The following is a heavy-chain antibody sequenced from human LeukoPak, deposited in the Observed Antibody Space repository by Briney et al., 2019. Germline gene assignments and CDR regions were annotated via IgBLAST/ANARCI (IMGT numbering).Heavy chain of an antibody. D-gene: IGHD3-16*01. CDR1: GFNFKNYD. CDR2: IGTVTDT. CDR3: ARGWGGHGRSWGALDF. J-gene: IGHJ4*02. V-gene: IGHV3-13*01. Sequence: GGSLRLSCAASGFNFKNYDFHWVRQAAGKRLEWVSGIGTVTDTFYLDSVEGRFTIPRENAKNSFYLQMNGLRAGDTVVYYCARGWGGHGRSWGALDFWGQGILVTVSS.